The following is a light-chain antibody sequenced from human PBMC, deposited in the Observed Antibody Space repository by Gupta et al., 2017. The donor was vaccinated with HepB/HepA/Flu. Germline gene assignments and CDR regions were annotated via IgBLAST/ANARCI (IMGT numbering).Light chain of an antibody. CDR3: QSYDSSLSVVV. J-gene: IGLJ2*01. CDR2: GNS. CDR1: SSNIGAGYV. Sequence: QSVLTQPPSVSGAPGQRVTISCTGSSSNIGAGYVVHWYQPLPGTAPKLLIYGNSNRPSGVPDRFSGSKSGTSASLAITGLQAEDEADYYCQSYDSSLSVVVFGGGTKLTVL. V-gene: IGLV1-40*01.